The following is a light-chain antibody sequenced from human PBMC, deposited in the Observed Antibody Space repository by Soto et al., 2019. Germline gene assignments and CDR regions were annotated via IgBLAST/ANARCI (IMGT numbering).Light chain of an antibody. CDR2: AAS. CDR1: ETVTGKY. CDR3: QQYSSPPQT. Sequence: EIVLTQSPGTLSLSPADRATLSCRASETVTGKYLAWYQQKVGQAPRLLIFAASNRATGIPDRFSGSGSGTDFTLTISRLEPEDFATYFCQQYSSPPQTFGQGTKVDIK. J-gene: IGKJ1*01. V-gene: IGKV3-20*01.